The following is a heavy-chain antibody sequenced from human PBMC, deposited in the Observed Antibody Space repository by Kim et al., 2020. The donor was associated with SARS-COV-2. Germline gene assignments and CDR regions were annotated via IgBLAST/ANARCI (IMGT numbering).Heavy chain of an antibody. CDR1: GFTLSNSG. D-gene: IGHD6-25*01. J-gene: IGHJ4*02. V-gene: IGHV3-23*01. CDR3: AKERVGSGWGSYHEY. Sequence: GGSLRLSCTASGFTLSNSGMAWVRQAPGKGKEWVSAIGVDGSTFYPDSVRGRFIISRDNSENTLYLQMNSLRAEDTAIYYCAKERVGSGWGSYHEYWGQGTLVTVS. CDR2: IGVDGST.